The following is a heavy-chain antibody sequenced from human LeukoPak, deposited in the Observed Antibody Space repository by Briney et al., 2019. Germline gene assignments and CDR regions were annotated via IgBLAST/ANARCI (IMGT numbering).Heavy chain of an antibody. D-gene: IGHD1-26*01. CDR2: ISSSSTYI. CDR3: ARGDSGSYYFDY. J-gene: IGHJ4*02. CDR1: GFTFSSYS. V-gene: IGHV3-21*01. Sequence: GGSLRLSCAASGFTFSSYSMNWVRQAPGKGLEWVSSISSSSTYIYYADSVKGRFTISRDNAKNSLCLQMNSLRAEDTAVYYCARGDSGSYYFDYWGQGTLVTVSS.